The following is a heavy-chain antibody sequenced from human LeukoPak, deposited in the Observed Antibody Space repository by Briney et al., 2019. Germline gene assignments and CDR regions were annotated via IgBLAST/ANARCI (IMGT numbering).Heavy chain of an antibody. CDR3: ARDLQYYYDSSGYSRGDAFDI. V-gene: IGHV3-33*01. CDR1: GFTFSSYG. CDR2: IWYDGSNK. D-gene: IGHD3-22*01. Sequence: GGSLRLSCAASGFTFSSYGLPWVRQAPGKGLEGVAVIWYDGSNKYYADSVKGRFTISGDNSKNTLYLQMKSLRAEDTAVYYCARDLQYYYDSSGYSRGDAFDIWGQGTMVTVSS. J-gene: IGHJ3*02.